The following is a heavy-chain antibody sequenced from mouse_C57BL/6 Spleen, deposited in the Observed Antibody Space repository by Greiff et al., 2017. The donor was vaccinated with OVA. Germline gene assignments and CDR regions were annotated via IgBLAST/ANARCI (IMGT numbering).Heavy chain of an antibody. CDR2: INPYNGGT. V-gene: IGHV1-19*01. J-gene: IGHJ4*01. Sequence: VQLQQSGPVLVKPGASVKMSCKASGYTFTDYYMNWVKQSHGKSLEWIGVINPYNGGTSYNQKFKGKATLTVDKSSSTAYMELNRLTSEDSAVYYCARSAVVATDDDAMDYGGQGTSVTVSS. CDR3: ARSAVVATDDDAMDY. D-gene: IGHD1-1*01. CDR1: GYTFTDYY.